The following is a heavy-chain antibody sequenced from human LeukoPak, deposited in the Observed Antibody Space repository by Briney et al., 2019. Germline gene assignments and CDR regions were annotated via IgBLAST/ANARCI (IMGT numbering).Heavy chain of an antibody. CDR3: ASPSYQLLPHYLRDAFDI. CDR2: INTDGSST. D-gene: IGHD2-2*01. J-gene: IGHJ3*02. Sequence: GGSLRLSCAASGFTFSSYWMHWVRQAPGKGLVWVSRINTDGSSTSYADSVKGRFTISRDNAKNSLYLQMNSLRAEDTAVYYCASPSYQLLPHYLRDAFDIWGQGTMVTVSS. CDR1: GFTFSSYW. V-gene: IGHV3-74*01.